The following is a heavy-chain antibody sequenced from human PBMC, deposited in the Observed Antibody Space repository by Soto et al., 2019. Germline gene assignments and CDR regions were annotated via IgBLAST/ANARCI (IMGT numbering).Heavy chain of an antibody. Sequence: QTLSLTCAISGDSVSSDNAAWNWIRQSPSRGLEWLGRTYYRSKWYNDYAVSVKSRITINPDTSKNQFSLQLNSVTPEDTAVYYCARDRLRYFDFLSNYLASTDMDVLGLGTTVPIS. CDR1: GDSVSSDNAA. CDR2: TYYRSKWYN. V-gene: IGHV6-1*01. J-gene: IGHJ6*02. D-gene: IGHD3-9*01. CDR3: ARDRLRYFDFLSNYLASTDMDV.